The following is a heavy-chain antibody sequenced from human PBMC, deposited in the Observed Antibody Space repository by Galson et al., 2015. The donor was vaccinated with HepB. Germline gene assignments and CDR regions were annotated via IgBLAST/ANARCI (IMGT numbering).Heavy chain of an antibody. J-gene: IGHJ6*02. D-gene: IGHD3-10*01. CDR2: IDPSDSYT. CDR1: GYSFTSYW. V-gene: IGHV5-10-1*01. CDR3: ARHYYGSGSSYYYYGMDV. Sequence: QSGAEVKKPGESLRISCKGSGYSFTSYWISWVRQMPGKGLEWMGRIDPSDSYTNYSPSFQGHVTISADKSISTAYLQWSSLKASDTAMYYCARHYYGSGSSYYYYGMDVWGQGTTVTVSS.